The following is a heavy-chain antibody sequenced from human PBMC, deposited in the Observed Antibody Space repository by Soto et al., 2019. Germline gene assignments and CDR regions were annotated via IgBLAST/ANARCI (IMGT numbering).Heavy chain of an antibody. J-gene: IGHJ4*02. CDR3: ARDGRFGELLPFDY. D-gene: IGHD3-10*01. Sequence: QVQLVESGGGLVKPGGSLRLSCAASGFTFSDYYMSWIRQAPGKGLEWVSYISSSSSYTNYADSVKGRFTISRDNAKNLLYLQMNSLRAEDTAVYYCARDGRFGELLPFDYWGQGTLVTVSS. V-gene: IGHV3-11*05. CDR1: GFTFSDYY. CDR2: ISSSSSYT.